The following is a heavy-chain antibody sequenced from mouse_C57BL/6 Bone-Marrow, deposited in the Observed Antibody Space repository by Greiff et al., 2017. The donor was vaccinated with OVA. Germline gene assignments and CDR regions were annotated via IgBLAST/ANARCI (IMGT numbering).Heavy chain of an antibody. CDR3: ASPTLSY. J-gene: IGHJ2*01. CDR1: GYTFTSYW. CDR2: IDPSDSYP. D-gene: IGHD5-5*01. V-gene: IGHV1-59*01. Sequence: QVQLKQPGAELVRPGTSVKLSCKASGYTFTSYWMHWVKQRPGQGLEWIGVIDPSDSYPNYNQKFKGKATLTVDTSSSTADMQLSSLTSEDSAFYYCASPTLSYWGQGTTLTVSS.